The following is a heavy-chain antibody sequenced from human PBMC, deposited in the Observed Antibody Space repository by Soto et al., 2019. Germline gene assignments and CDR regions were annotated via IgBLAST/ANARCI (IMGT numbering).Heavy chain of an antibody. CDR3: ARRRLRYNWNHPNEY. V-gene: IGHV4-34*01. CDR1: GGSFSGYY. D-gene: IGHD1-20*01. Sequence: QVQLQQWGAGLLKPSETLSLTCAVYGGSFSGYYWSWIRQPPGKGLEWIGEINHSGSTNYNPSLKSRVTISVDTSKNQFSLKLSSVTAADTAVYYCARRRLRYNWNHPNEYWGKGTLVTVSS. J-gene: IGHJ4*02. CDR2: INHSGST.